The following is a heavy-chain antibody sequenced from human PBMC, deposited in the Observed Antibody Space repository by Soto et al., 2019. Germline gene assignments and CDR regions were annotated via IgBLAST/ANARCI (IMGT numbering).Heavy chain of an antibody. Sequence: PSETLSLTCAVYGGSFSGYYWSWIRQPPGKGLEWIGEINHSGSTNYNPSLKSRVTISVDTSKNQFSLKLSSVAAADTAVYYCARGPRDVDTAMVRVGAVYGINYYGMDVWGQGTTVTVSS. CDR3: ARGPRDVDTAMVRVGAVYGINYYGMDV. J-gene: IGHJ6*02. CDR2: INHSGST. D-gene: IGHD5-18*01. V-gene: IGHV4-34*01. CDR1: GGSFSGYY.